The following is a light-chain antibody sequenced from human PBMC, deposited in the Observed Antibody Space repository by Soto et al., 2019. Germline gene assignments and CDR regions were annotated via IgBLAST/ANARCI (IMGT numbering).Light chain of an antibody. J-gene: IGLJ1*01. CDR2: DVS. CDR3: SSFTTSSPLV. CDR1: SSDVGSFDS. Sequence: QSVLTQPASVSGSPGQPITISCTGTSSDVGSFDSVAWYQHNPGKAPKLMIYDVSNRPSGVSSRFSGSKSGNTASLSISGLQTEDDANYYCSSFTTSSPLVFGTGTKFTVL. V-gene: IGLV2-14*01.